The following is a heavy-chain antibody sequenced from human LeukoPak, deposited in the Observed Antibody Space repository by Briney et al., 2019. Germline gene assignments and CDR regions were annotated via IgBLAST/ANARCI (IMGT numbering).Heavy chain of an antibody. Sequence: GGSLRLSCAASGFTFSTYWMHWVRQAPGKGLVWVSRISSDGSTTHYADSVKGRFTISRENAKNSLYLQVNSLRAGDTAVYYCARAGYSSTWYSRYFDLWGRGTLVTVSS. J-gene: IGHJ2*01. CDR2: ISSDGSTT. CDR3: ARAGYSSTWYSRYFDL. V-gene: IGHV3-74*01. CDR1: GFTFSTYW. D-gene: IGHD6-13*01.